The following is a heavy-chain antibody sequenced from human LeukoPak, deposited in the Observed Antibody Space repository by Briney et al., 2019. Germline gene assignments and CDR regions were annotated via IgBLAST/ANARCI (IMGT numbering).Heavy chain of an antibody. Sequence: GRSLRLSCAASGFTFSSYAMHWVRQAPGKGLEWVAVISYDGNNTYYADSVKGRFTISRDNSKNTLYLQMNSLRAEDTAVYFCAKDGTVLRVPLPTFYDSAGFYVRLSSWGEGTLVTVSS. D-gene: IGHD3-22*01. CDR1: GFTFSSYA. CDR2: ISYDGNNT. CDR3: AKDGTVLRVPLPTFYDSAGFYVRLSS. V-gene: IGHV3-30*18. J-gene: IGHJ5*02.